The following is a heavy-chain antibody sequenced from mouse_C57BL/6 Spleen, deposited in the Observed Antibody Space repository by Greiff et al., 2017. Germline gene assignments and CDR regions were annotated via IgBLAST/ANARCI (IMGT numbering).Heavy chain of an antibody. CDR2: IYPGDGDT. V-gene: IGHV1-80*01. Sequence: VQLQESGAELVKPGASVKISCKASGYAFSSYWMNWVKQRPGKGLEWIGQIYPGDGDTNYNGKFKGKATLTADKSSSTAYMQPSSLTSEDSAVYFCARSVTGTWDYWGQGTTLTVSS. D-gene: IGHD4-1*01. CDR3: ARSVTGTWDY. CDR1: GYAFSSYW. J-gene: IGHJ2*01.